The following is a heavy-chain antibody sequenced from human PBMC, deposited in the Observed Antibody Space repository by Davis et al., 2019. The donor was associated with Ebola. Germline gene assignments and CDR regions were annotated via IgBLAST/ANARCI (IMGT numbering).Heavy chain of an antibody. CDR3: ARVRYSSGWTTRYYFDD. CDR1: GVSISSYY. Sequence: SETLSLTCTVSGVSISSYYWSWIRQPPGKGLEWIGYIYYSGSTNYNPSLKSLVTISVDTSKNQFYLKLSSVTGADTDVDYCARVRYSSGWTTRYYFDDWGQGTLVTVSS. V-gene: IGHV4-59*01. CDR2: IYYSGST. D-gene: IGHD6-19*01. J-gene: IGHJ4*02.